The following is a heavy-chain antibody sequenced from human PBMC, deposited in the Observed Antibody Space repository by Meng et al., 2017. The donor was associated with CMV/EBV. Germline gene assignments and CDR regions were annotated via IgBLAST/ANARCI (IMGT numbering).Heavy chain of an antibody. CDR1: GFTFNIYA. D-gene: IGHD6-19*01. Sequence: GESLKISCAASGFTFNIYAMSWVRQAPGKGLEWVSTIMGSGDRTFYADSVKGRFTIFRDNSKNSLYLQMNSLRTEDTALYYCAKDIGYSSGWSLDYWGQGTLVTVSS. CDR2: IMGSGDRT. J-gene: IGHJ4*02. CDR3: AKDIGYSSGWSLDY. V-gene: IGHV3-43*02.